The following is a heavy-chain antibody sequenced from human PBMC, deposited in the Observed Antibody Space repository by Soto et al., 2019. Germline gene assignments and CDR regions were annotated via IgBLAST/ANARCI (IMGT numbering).Heavy chain of an antibody. CDR3: ARDSRQGDFWSGYPNWFDP. CDR2: IWYDGSNK. CDR1: GFTFSSYG. D-gene: IGHD3-3*01. J-gene: IGHJ5*02. V-gene: IGHV3-33*01. Sequence: VQLVESGGGVVQPGRSLRLSCAASGFTFSSYGMHWVRQAPGKGLEWVAVIWYDGSNKYYADSVKGRFTISRDNSKNTLYLQMNSLRAEDTAVYYCARDSRQGDFWSGYPNWFDPWGLGNLVTASS.